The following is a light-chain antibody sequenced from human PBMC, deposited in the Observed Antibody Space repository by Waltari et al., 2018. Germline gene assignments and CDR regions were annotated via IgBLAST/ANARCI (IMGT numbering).Light chain of an antibody. CDR1: NSNIGINY. V-gene: IGLV1-51*02. J-gene: IGLJ3*02. Sequence: QSVLTQPPSVSATPGQRVTISCSGSNSNIGINYISWYQQLPRTAPKLLIYEKQKRPQGIPDRFAGSKSGTTAALGITGLQAEDEADYYCGTWDNSLSAWVFGGGTKLTVL. CDR3: GTWDNSLSAWV. CDR2: EKQ.